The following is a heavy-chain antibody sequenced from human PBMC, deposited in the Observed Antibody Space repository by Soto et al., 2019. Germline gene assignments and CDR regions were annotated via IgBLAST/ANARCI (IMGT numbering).Heavy chain of an antibody. CDR3: AKDEQDYYGSGSSDY. J-gene: IGHJ4*02. CDR2: ILYDGSNK. V-gene: IGHV3-30*18. D-gene: IGHD3-10*01. Sequence: QVQLVESGGGVVQPGRSLRLSCAASGFTFSSYGMHWVRQAPGKGLEWVAVILYDGSNKYYADSVKGRFTISRDNSKNTLYLQMNSLRAEDTAVYYCAKDEQDYYGSGSSDYWGQGTLVTVSS. CDR1: GFTFSSYG.